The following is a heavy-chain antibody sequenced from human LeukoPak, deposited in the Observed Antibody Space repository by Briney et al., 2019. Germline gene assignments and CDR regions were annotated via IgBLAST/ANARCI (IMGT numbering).Heavy chain of an antibody. D-gene: IGHD1-26*01. Sequence: ASVTVSCTASGYTFTVYYMHWVRQAPGQGLEWMGRINLDSGVSNYAQKFQGRVTFTRDTSISTAYMELSRLRSDDTAVYYCTSPGSSRYGMDVWGQGTTVAVSS. J-gene: IGHJ6*02. CDR2: INLDSGVS. V-gene: IGHV1-2*06. CDR1: GYTFTVYY. CDR3: TSPGSSRYGMDV.